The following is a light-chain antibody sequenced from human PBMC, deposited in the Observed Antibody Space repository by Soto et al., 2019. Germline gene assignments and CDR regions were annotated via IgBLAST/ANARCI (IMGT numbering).Light chain of an antibody. J-gene: IGKJ1*01. CDR3: QQYSAWWM. CDR1: QSVSSN. CDR2: DAS. Sequence: EIVMTQSPATLSVSPGERATLSCRASQSVSSNLAWYQQKPGQAPRLLIYDASTRAPGIPARFSGSGSGTEFTLTISSLQSEDFAVYYCQQYSAWWMFGQGTTVEIK. V-gene: IGKV3-15*01.